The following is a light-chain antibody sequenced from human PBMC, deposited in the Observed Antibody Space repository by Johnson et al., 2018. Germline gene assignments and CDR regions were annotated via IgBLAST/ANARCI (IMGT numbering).Light chain of an antibody. CDR2: ENN. Sequence: QSVLTQPPSVSAAPGQKVTISCSGSSSNIGNNYVSWYQQLPGTATKLLIYENNKRPSGIPDRFSGSKSGTSAALGITGLQTGDEADYYCGTWDSSLSAGNVFGTGTKVPVL. CDR3: GTWDSSLSAGNV. J-gene: IGLJ1*01. CDR1: SSNIGNNY. V-gene: IGLV1-51*02.